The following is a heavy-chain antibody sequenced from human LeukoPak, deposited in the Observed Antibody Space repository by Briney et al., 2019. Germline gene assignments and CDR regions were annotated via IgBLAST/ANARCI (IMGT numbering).Heavy chain of an antibody. J-gene: IGHJ5*02. CDR1: GGTFSSYA. D-gene: IGHD2-2*01. Sequence: SVKVSCKASGGTFSSYAISWVRQAPGQGLEWMGRIIPIFGIANYAQKFQGRVTITADKSTSTAYMELSSLRSEDTAVYHCARDTRGTSSGWFDPWGQGTLVTVSS. V-gene: IGHV1-69*04. CDR3: ARDTRGTSSGWFDP. CDR2: IIPIFGIA.